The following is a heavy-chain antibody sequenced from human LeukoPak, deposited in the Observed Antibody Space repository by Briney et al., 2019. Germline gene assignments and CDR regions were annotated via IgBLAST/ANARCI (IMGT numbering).Heavy chain of an antibody. Sequence: GGSLRLSCAASGFTFSSYAMSWVRQAPGKGLEWVSGISGSGGNTYYADSVKGRFTISRDNSKNTLYVQVNSLGTEDTAAYYCAKGSYYDSSGSFYFDYWGQGTLVTVSS. D-gene: IGHD3-22*01. J-gene: IGHJ4*02. CDR3: AKGSYYDSSGSFYFDY. CDR2: ISGSGGNT. CDR1: GFTFSSYA. V-gene: IGHV3-23*01.